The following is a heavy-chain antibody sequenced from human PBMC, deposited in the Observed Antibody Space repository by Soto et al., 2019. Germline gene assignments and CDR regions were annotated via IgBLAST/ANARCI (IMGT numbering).Heavy chain of an antibody. CDR3: ARHPSDFWFDP. CDR1: GGSISSSSYF. J-gene: IGHJ5*02. Sequence: QLQLQESGPGLVKPSETLSLTCSVSGGSISSSSYFWGWIRQPPGKGLEWIGSIYYSGSTYYNPSRKSRGTVSVDTSKNQFALKLSSVSAADTAVYYCARHPSDFWFDPWGQGTLVTVSS. D-gene: IGHD2-21*02. V-gene: IGHV4-39*01. CDR2: IYYSGST.